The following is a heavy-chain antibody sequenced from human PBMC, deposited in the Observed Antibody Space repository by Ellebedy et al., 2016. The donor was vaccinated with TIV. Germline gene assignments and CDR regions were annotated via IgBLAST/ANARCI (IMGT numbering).Heavy chain of an antibody. CDR1: GFTFSSYA. V-gene: IGHV3-23*01. CDR3: AKSGSYLSDAFDI. D-gene: IGHD1-26*01. CDR2: ISGSGGST. Sequence: GGSLRLXXAASGFTFSSYAMSWVRQAPGKGLEWVSAISGSGGSTYYADSVKGRFTISRDNSKNTLYLQMNSLRAEDTAVYYCAKSGSYLSDAFDIWGQGTMVTVSS. J-gene: IGHJ3*02.